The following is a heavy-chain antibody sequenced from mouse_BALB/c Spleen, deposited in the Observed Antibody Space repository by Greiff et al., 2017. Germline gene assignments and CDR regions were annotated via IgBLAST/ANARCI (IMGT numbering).Heavy chain of an antibody. D-gene: IGHD1-2*01. CDR3: ARDRAATAMDY. J-gene: IGHJ4*01. CDR2: INSNGGST. CDR1: GFTFSSYG. V-gene: IGHV5-6-3*01. Sequence: EVKLVESGGGLVKPGGSLKLSCAASGFTFSSYGMSWVRQTPDKRLELVATINSNGGSTYYPDSVKGRFTISRDNAKNTLYLQMSSLKSEDTAMYYCARDRAATAMDYWGQGTSVTVSS.